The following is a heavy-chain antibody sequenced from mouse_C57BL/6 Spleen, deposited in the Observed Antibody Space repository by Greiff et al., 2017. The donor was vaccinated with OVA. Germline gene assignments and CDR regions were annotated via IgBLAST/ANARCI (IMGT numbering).Heavy chain of an antibody. CDR2: IDPEDGVT. V-gene: IGHV14-2*01. CDR3: ASSFTTVVAANFGV. CDR1: GFNIKDYY. Sequence: VQLQQPGAELVKPGASVKLSCTASGFNIKDYYMHWVKQRPEQGLEWIGRIDPEDGVTKYAPKFQGKATITADTSSNTAYLQLSSLTTDDTAVYYCASSFTTVVAANFGVWGTGTTVTVSS. D-gene: IGHD1-1*01. J-gene: IGHJ1*03.